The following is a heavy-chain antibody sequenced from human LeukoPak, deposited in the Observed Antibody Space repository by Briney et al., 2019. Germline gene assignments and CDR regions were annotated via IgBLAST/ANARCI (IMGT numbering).Heavy chain of an antibody. V-gene: IGHV1-2*02. Sequence: GASVKVSCKASGYTFTGYYMHWVRQAPGQGLEWMGWINPNSGGTNYAQKFQGRVTMTRDTSISTAYMELSRLRSDDTAVYYCARDLAAMVRGVIITGVWFDPWGQGTLVTVSS. CDR2: INPNSGGT. CDR3: ARDLAAMVRGVIITGVWFDP. D-gene: IGHD3-10*01. CDR1: GYTFTGYY. J-gene: IGHJ5*02.